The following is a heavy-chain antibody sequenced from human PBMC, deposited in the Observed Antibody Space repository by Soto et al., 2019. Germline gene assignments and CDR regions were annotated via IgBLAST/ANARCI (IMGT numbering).Heavy chain of an antibody. CDR1: GGSISSSSYY. J-gene: IGHJ4*02. CDR2: IYYSWST. CDR3: GLTVLKVSFAY. V-gene: IGHV4-39*01. Sequence: QLQLQESGPGLVKPSETLSLTCTVSGGSISSSSYYWGWIRQPPGKGLEWIGSIYYSWSTYYNPSLKSRVTISVDTSKNQFALKLSSVTAADTAVYDCGLTVLKVSFAYWGQGTLVTVSS. D-gene: IGHD4-17*01.